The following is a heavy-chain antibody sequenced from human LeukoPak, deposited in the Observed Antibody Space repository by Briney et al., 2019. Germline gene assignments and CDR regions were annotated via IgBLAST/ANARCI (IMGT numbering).Heavy chain of an antibody. CDR3: ARGLGDTAMATPAFDI. CDR2: INHSGST. CDR1: GFTFSSYW. Sequence: PGGSLRLSCAASGFTFSSYWMSWVRQPPGKGLEWIGEINHSGSTNYNPSLKSRVTISVDTSKNQFSLKLSSVTAADTAVYYCARGLGDTAMATPAFDIWGQGTMVTVSS. V-gene: IGHV4-34*01. J-gene: IGHJ3*02. D-gene: IGHD5-18*01.